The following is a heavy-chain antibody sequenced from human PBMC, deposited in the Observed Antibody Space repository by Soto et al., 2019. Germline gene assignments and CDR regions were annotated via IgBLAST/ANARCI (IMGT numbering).Heavy chain of an antibody. CDR2: IDPTDSYT. Sequence: PGESLKISCKGSGYSFTSYWISWVRQMPGKGLEWMGKIDPTDSYTNYSPSFQGHVTISADKSISTAYLQWSSLKASDTAIYYCARRITAARFDPWGQGTLVTSPQ. D-gene: IGHD6-13*01. V-gene: IGHV5-10-1*01. CDR3: ARRITAARFDP. CDR1: GYSFTSYW. J-gene: IGHJ5*02.